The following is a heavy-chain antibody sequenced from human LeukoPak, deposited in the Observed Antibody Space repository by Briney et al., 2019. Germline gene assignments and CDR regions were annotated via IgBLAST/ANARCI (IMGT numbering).Heavy chain of an antibody. CDR3: ARGGSSWFDY. V-gene: IGHV3-21*01. CDR1: GFTFSSYS. J-gene: IGHJ4*02. Sequence: GGTLRLSCAASGFTFSSYSMNWVRQAPGRGLEWVSSISSSSSYIYYADSVKGRVTLSGDNAKNSLYLQMNSLRDEDTAVYYCARGGSSWFDYWGQGTLVTVSS. CDR2: ISSSSSYI. D-gene: IGHD6-13*01.